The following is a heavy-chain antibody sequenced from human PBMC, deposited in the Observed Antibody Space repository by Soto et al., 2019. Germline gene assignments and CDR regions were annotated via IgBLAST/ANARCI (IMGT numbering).Heavy chain of an antibody. D-gene: IGHD6-13*01. CDR3: ARDYASSWTDWFDP. Sequence: AETLSLTCTVSGGSVSSGSYYWICMRQRPGKGLEWIGYIYYSGSTNYNPSLKSRVTISVDTSKNQFSLKLSSVTAADTAVYYCARDYASSWTDWFDPWGQGTLVTVSS. V-gene: IGHV4-61*01. J-gene: IGHJ5*02. CDR1: GGSVSSGSYY. CDR2: IYYSGST.